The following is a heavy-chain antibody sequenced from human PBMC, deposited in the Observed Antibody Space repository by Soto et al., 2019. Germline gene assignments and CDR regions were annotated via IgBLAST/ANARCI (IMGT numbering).Heavy chain of an antibody. CDR1: GCTLTELS. J-gene: IGHJ3*02. Sequence: GASVKVSCKVSGCTLTELSMHWVRQAPGKGLEWMGGFDPEDGETIYAQKFQGRVTMTEDTSTDTAYMELSSPRSEDTAVYYCATTKDCSGGSCYLGGAFDIWGQGTMVTVSS. D-gene: IGHD2-15*01. CDR2: FDPEDGET. V-gene: IGHV1-24*01. CDR3: ATTKDCSGGSCYLGGAFDI.